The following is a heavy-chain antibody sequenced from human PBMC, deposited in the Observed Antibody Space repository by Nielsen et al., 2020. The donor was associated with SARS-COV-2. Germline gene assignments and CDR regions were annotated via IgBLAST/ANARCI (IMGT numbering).Heavy chain of an antibody. D-gene: IGHD1-7*01. CDR1: GYTLTELS. V-gene: IGHV1-24*01. CDR2: FDPEDGET. J-gene: IGHJ4*02. CDR3: ASAFGTTLPYYFDY. Sequence: ASVKVSCKVSGYTLTELSMHWVRQAPGKGLEWMGGFDPEDGETIYAQKFQGRVTMTTDTSTNTAYMELRSLKSDDTAVYYCASAFGTTLPYYFDYWGQGTLIAVSS.